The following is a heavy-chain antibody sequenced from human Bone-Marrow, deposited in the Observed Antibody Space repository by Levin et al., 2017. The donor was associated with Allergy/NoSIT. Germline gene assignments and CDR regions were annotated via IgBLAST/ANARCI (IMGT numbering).Heavy chain of an antibody. CDR3: AKNQVSGSYYVDFYYGMDV. CDR2: ISWNSGSI. J-gene: IGHJ6*02. CDR1: GFTFDDYA. V-gene: IGHV3-9*01. D-gene: IGHD1-26*01. Sequence: SLKISCAASGFTFDDYAMHWVRQAPGKGLEWVSGISWNSGSIGYADSVKGRFTISRDNAKNSLYLQMNSLRAEDTALYYCAKNQVSGSYYVDFYYGMDVWGQGTTVTVSS.